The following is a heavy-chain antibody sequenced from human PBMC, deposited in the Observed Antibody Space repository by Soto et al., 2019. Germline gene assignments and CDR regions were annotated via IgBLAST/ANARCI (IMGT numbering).Heavy chain of an antibody. J-gene: IGHJ6*02. CDR3: ATRQQLACYYGMDV. Sequence: GASVKVSCKVSGYTLTELSMHWVRQAPGKGLEWMGGFDPEDGETIYAQKFQGRVTMTEDTSTDTAYMELSSLRSEDTAVYYCATRQQLACYYGMDVWGQGTTVTVSS. D-gene: IGHD6-6*01. CDR2: FDPEDGET. V-gene: IGHV1-24*01. CDR1: GYTLTELS.